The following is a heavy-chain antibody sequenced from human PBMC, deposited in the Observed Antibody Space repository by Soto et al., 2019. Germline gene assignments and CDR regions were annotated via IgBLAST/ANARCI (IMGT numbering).Heavy chain of an antibody. CDR3: ASGYDFWSGYPDAFDI. CDR2: IYYSGST. Sequence: SETLSLTCTVSGGSISSYYWSWIRQPPGKGLEWIGYIYYSGSTNYNPSLKSRVTISVDTSKNQFSLKLSSVTAADTAVYYCASGYDFWSGYPDAFDIWGQGTMVTVSS. V-gene: IGHV4-59*01. CDR1: GGSISSYY. J-gene: IGHJ3*02. D-gene: IGHD3-3*01.